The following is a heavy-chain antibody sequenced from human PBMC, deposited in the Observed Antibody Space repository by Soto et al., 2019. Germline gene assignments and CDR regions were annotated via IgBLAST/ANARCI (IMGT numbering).Heavy chain of an antibody. CDR2: IVPIDGTT. CDR1: GGTISNFA. Sequence: QVQLVQSGAEVKKPGSSVKVSCTTSGGTISNFAINWVRQAPGQGLEWMGGIVPIDGTTNYAEKFQGRVTITADASRSTAYMDLSSLXXDDTAVYYCARSFTKSRRGGVAFDYWGQGTLLTVSP. CDR3: ARSFTKSRRGGVAFDY. J-gene: IGHJ4*02. V-gene: IGHV1-69*01. D-gene: IGHD3-3*01.